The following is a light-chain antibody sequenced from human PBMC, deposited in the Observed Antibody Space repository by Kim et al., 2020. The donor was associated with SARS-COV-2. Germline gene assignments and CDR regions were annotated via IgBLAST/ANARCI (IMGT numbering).Light chain of an antibody. CDR2: GAS. Sequence: PVSPGERATPSCRAIQSISSNLAWYQQKPGQAPSLLIYGASTRATGIPARFSGSGSGTEFTLAISSLHSEDFAVYYCHQYNNWPYTFGQGTKLEI. CDR3: HQYNNWPYT. J-gene: IGKJ2*01. V-gene: IGKV3-15*01. CDR1: QSISSN.